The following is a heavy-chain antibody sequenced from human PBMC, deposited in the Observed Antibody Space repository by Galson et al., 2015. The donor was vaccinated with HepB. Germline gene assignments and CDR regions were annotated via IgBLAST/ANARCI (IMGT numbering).Heavy chain of an antibody. CDR3: ARDGQRIPLDP. CDR2: IDTGNGDT. D-gene: IGHD2-2*02. V-gene: IGHV1-3*04. Sequence: SVKVSCKASGYTFTNYAMHWVRQAPGQRLEWMGWIDTGNGDTKYSLKFQGRVTITRDTSASTAYMQLSSLRSEDTAVYYCARDGQRIPLDPWGQGTLVTVSS. J-gene: IGHJ5*02. CDR1: GYTFTNYA.